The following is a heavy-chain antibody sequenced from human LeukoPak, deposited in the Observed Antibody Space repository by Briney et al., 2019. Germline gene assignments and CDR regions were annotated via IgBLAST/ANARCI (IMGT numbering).Heavy chain of an antibody. V-gene: IGHV4-59*08. Sequence: SETLSLTCTVSGGSISTYYWSWIRQPPGKGLEWIGHIYYSGSANYNPSLKSRVTISVDTSKNQFSLNLTSVTAADTAVYYCARSDYYYYGMDIWGQGTTVTVS. CDR1: GGSISTYY. J-gene: IGHJ6*02. CDR3: ARSDYYYYGMDI. CDR2: IYYSGSA.